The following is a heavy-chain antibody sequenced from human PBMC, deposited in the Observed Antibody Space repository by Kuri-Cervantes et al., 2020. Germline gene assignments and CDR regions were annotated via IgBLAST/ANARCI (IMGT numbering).Heavy chain of an antibody. Sequence: ASVKVSCKASGYTFTSSYIHWVRQAPGQGLEWMGIINPSGGGTSYAQRFQGRVTMTRDTSTSTVYMELSSLRSEDTAVYYCARMRTMVRLRREHYYYGMDVWGQGTMVTVSS. CDR1: GYTFTSSY. D-gene: IGHD3-10*01. V-gene: IGHV1-46*01. J-gene: IGHJ6*02. CDR2: INPSGGGT. CDR3: ARMRTMVRLRREHYYYGMDV.